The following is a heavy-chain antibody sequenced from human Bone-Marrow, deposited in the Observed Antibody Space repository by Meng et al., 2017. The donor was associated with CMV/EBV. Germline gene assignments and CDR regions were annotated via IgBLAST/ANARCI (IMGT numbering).Heavy chain of an antibody. D-gene: IGHD3-3*01. Sequence: SETLSLTCTVSGGSTSSYYWSWIRQPPGKGLEWIGYIYYSGSTNYNPSLKSRVTISVDTSKNQFSLKLSSVTAADTAVYYCAREERWTYYDFWSGRNGNWFDPCGQGTLVTVSS. CDR1: GGSTSSYY. CDR3: AREERWTYYDFWSGRNGNWFDP. V-gene: IGHV4-59*01. CDR2: IYYSGST. J-gene: IGHJ5*02.